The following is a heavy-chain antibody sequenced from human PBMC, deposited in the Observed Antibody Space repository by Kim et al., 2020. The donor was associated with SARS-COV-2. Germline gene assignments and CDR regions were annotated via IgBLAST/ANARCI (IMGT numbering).Heavy chain of an antibody. J-gene: IGHJ6*02. D-gene: IGHD3-10*01. CDR2: ISSSSSYT. Sequence: GGSLRLSCAASGFTFSDYYMSWIRQAPGKGLEWVSYISSSSSYTNYADSVKGRFTISRYNAKNSLYLQMNSLRAEDTAVYYCSRDLGDYGSGLRYGMDVWGQGTTVTVYS. CDR3: SRDLGDYGSGLRYGMDV. V-gene: IGHV3-11*05. CDR1: GFTFSDYY.